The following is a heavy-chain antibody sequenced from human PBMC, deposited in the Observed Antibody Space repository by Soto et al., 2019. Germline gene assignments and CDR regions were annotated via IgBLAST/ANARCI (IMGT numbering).Heavy chain of an antibody. CDR1: GGTFSTYA. J-gene: IGHJ4*02. Sequence: SVKVSCKAPGGTFSTYAISWVRQAPGQGLEWMGGIIPMFGTANYAQRFQDRVTITADKSTNTVYMELSSLRSEDTAVYFCASGIQLWLRRINNGYSGWGQGTLVTVSS. D-gene: IGHD5-18*01. CDR2: IIPMFGTA. V-gene: IGHV1-69*06. CDR3: ASGIQLWLRRINNGYSG.